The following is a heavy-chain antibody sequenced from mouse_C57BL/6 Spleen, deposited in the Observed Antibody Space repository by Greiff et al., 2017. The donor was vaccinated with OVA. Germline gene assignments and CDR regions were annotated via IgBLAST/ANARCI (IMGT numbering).Heavy chain of an antibody. CDR2: IYPRSGNT. V-gene: IGHV1-81*01. D-gene: IGHD1-1*01. J-gene: IGHJ1*03. CDR1: GYTFTSYG. CDR3: AREGTTVVAPLLRYFDV. Sequence: VQLQQSGAELARPGASVKLSCKASGYTFTSYGISWVKQRTGQGLEWIGEIYPRSGNTYYNEKFKGKATLTADKSSSTAYMELRSLTSEDSAVYFCAREGTTVVAPLLRYFDVWGTGTTVTVSS.